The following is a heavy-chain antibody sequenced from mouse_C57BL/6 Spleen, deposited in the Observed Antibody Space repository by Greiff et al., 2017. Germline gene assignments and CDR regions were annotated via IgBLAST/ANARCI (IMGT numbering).Heavy chain of an antibody. CDR3: TRSGYYGNYLAWFAD. V-gene: IGHV1-15*01. J-gene: IGHJ3*01. CDR1: GYTFTDYE. D-gene: IGHD2-1*01. CDR2: IDPETGGT. Sequence: QVQLQQSGAELVRPGASVTLSCKASGYTFTDYEMHWVKQTPVHGLEWIGAIDPETGGTAYNQKFKGKAILTADKSSSTAYMELRSLTTEDSAVYYCTRSGYYGNYLAWFADWGQGTLVTVSA.